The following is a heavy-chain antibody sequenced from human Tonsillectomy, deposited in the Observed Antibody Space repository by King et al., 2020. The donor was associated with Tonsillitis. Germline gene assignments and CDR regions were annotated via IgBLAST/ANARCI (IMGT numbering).Heavy chain of an antibody. CDR3: ARINWMDWYFDL. CDR2: IYYSGST. D-gene: IGHD1-20*01. V-gene: IGHV4-39*07. J-gene: IGHJ2*01. Sequence: QLQESGPGLVKPSETLSLTCTVSGGSISSSSYYWGWIRQPPGKGLEWIGSIYYSGSTYYNPSLKSRVTISVDTSKNQFSLKLSSVTAADTAVYYCARINWMDWYFDLWGRGTLVTVSS. CDR1: GGSISSSSYY.